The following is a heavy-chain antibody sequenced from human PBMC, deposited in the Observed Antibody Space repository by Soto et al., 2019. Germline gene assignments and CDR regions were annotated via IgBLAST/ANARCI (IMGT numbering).Heavy chain of an antibody. J-gene: IGHJ6*03. Sequence: QVQLVQSGAEVKKPGASLKVSCKASGYTFTSYDINWVRQATGQGPEWMGWMNPNSANTGYAQKFQGRVTATRNTSISTVYMELSSLRSEDTAVYYCARASRDFYYYMDVWGEGTTVTVSS. CDR1: GYTFTSYD. V-gene: IGHV1-8*01. CDR3: ARASRDFYYYMDV. CDR2: MNPNSANT.